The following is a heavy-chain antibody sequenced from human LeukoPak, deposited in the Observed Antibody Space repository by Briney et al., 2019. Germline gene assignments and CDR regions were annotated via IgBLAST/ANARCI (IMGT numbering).Heavy chain of an antibody. V-gene: IGHV3-48*02. Sequence: PGGSLRLSCAASGFTFSSYSMNWVRQAPGKGLEWISYISSSGSTINYADSVKGRFTISRDSAKNSPYLQMNSLRDEDTAVYYCARDRDSGDYTAAPGDYWGQGTLVTVSS. CDR1: GFTFSSYS. J-gene: IGHJ4*02. CDR2: ISSSGSTI. CDR3: ARDRDSGDYTAAPGDY. D-gene: IGHD4-17*01.